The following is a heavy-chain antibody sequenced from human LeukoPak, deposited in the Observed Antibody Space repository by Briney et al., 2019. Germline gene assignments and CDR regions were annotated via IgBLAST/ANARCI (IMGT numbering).Heavy chain of an antibody. CDR2: ITTSSSYI. CDR1: GFTFSSYS. D-gene: IGHD6-19*01. V-gene: IGHV3-21*01. J-gene: IGHJ1*01. CDR3: ARDPIAVAGIKYFQH. Sequence: PGGSLRLSCAASGFTFSSYSLNWVRQAPGKGLEWVSSITTSSSYIYYADSVKGRFTISRDNAKNSLYLQMNSLRAEDTAVYYCARDPIAVAGIKYFQHWGQGTLVTVSS.